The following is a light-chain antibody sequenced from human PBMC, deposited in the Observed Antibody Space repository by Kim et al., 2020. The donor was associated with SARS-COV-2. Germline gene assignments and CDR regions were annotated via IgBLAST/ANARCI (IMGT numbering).Light chain of an antibody. CDR1: NIGSKS. CDR2: YDS. J-gene: IGLJ3*02. V-gene: IGLV3-21*04. Sequence: PGKTARITWGGNNIGSKSVHWYQQKPGQAPVLVIYYDSDRPSGIPERFSGSNSGNTATLTISRVEAGDEADYYCQVWDSSSDHHWVFGGGTQLTVL. CDR3: QVWDSSSDHHWV.